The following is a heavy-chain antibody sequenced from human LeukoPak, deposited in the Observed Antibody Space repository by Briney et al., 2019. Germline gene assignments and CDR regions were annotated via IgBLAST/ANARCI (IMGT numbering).Heavy chain of an antibody. CDR1: GFTFSSYA. D-gene: IGHD3-10*01. Sequence: GGSLRLSCAASGFTFSSYAMHWVRQAPGKGLEWVAVISYDGSNKYYADSVKGRFTISSDNSKNTLYLQMNSLRAEDTAVYYCAREEAGRVVPFFDYWGQGTLVTVSS. J-gene: IGHJ4*02. CDR2: ISYDGSNK. CDR3: AREEAGRVVPFFDY. V-gene: IGHV3-30-3*01.